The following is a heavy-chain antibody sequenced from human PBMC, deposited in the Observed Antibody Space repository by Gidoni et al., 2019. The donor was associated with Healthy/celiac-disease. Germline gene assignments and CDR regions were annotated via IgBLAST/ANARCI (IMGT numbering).Heavy chain of an antibody. D-gene: IGHD6-19*01. CDR1: GFTFSSYS. J-gene: IGHJ4*02. V-gene: IGHV3-48*01. CDR3: ARQDSSGWYPSYDFDY. CDR2: ISSSSSTI. Sequence: EVQLVESGGGLVKPGGSLRLSCAASGFTFSSYSMNWVRQAPGKGLEWVSYISSSSSTIYYADSVKGRFTISRDNAKNSLYLQMNSLRAEDTAVYYCARQDSSGWYPSYDFDYWGQGTLVTVSS.